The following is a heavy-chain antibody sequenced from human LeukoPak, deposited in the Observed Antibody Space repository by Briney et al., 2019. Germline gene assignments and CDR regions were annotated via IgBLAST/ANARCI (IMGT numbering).Heavy chain of an antibody. CDR1: GYTFTSYA. CDR2: INAGNGNT. D-gene: IGHD1-26*01. J-gene: IGHJ4*02. CDR3: ARRSFLLWELLD. Sequence: GASVKVSCKSSGYTFTSYAMHWVRQAPGQRLEWMGWINAGNGNTKYSQKFQGRVTITRDTSSSTAYMELSSLRSEDTAVYYCARRSFLLWELLDWGQGTLVTVSS. V-gene: IGHV1-3*01.